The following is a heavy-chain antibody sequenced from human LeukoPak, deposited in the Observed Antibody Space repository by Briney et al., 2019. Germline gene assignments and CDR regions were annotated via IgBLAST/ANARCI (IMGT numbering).Heavy chain of an antibody. CDR1: GFTFSSYG. J-gene: IGHJ4*02. D-gene: IGHD6-13*01. Sequence: GGSLRLSCAASGFTFSSYGMHWVRQAPGKGLEWVAVISYDGSNKYYADSVKGRFTISRDNSKNTLYLQMNSLRAEDTAVYYCAKDGGIAAAGWPLDYWGLGTLVTVSS. CDR3: AKDGGIAAAGWPLDY. CDR2: ISYDGSNK. V-gene: IGHV3-30*18.